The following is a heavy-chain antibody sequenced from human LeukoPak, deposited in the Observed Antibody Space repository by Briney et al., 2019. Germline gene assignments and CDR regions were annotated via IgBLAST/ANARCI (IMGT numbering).Heavy chain of an antibody. J-gene: IGHJ5*02. CDR1: GYTFTSYY. V-gene: IGHV1-46*01. Sequence: ASVKVSCKASGYTFTSYYMHWVRQAPGQGLEWMGIINPSGGSTSYAQKFQGRVTMTRDTSTSTVYMELSSLRSEDTAVYYCARDVGSRFWSGNQLNWFDPWGQGTLVIVSS. CDR3: ARDVGSRFWSGNQLNWFDP. CDR2: INPSGGST. D-gene: IGHD3-3*01.